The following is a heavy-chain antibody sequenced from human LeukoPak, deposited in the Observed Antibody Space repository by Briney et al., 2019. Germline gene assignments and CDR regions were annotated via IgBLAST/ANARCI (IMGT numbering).Heavy chain of an antibody. J-gene: IGHJ4*02. D-gene: IGHD5-24*01. Sequence: GGSLRLSCAASGFTFDNYAMHWVRQAPGKGLEWVSGISWNSGSIGYADSVKGRFTISRDNAKNSLYLQMGSLRAEDTAVYYCARDPRDGYSDLDYWGQGTLVTVSS. CDR3: ARDPRDGYSDLDY. CDR2: ISWNSGSI. V-gene: IGHV3-9*01. CDR1: GFTFDNYA.